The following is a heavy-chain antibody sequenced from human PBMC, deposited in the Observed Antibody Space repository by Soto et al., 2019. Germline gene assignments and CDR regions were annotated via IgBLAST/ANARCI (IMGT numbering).Heavy chain of an antibody. J-gene: IGHJ6*01. CDR3: ARASSSSWYYYYYGMDV. V-gene: IGHV4-59*01. CDR1: GGSISSYY. CDR2: IYYSGST. D-gene: IGHD6-13*01. Sequence: QVQLQESGPGLVKPSETLSLTCTVSGGSISSYYWSWIRQPPGKGLEWIGYIYYSGSTNYNPSLKSRVTISVDTSKNQFSLKLSSVTAADTAVYYCARASSSSWYYYYYGMDVW.